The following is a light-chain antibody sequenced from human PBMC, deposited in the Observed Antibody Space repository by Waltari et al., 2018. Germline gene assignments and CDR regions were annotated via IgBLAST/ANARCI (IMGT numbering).Light chain of an antibody. Sequence: EIVLTQSPATLSLSPGERATLSCRASQSVSSYLAWYQQTPGQAPRLLIHSASNRATGIPARFSGSGSGTDFTLTISSLEPEDFAVYYCQQRSNWPRTFG. CDR2: SAS. CDR3: QQRSNWPRT. J-gene: IGKJ1*01. V-gene: IGKV3-11*01. CDR1: QSVSSY.